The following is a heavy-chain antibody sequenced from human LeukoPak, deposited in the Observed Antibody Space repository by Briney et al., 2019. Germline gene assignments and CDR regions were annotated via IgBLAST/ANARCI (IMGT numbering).Heavy chain of an antibody. D-gene: IGHD6-19*01. Sequence: GGSLRLSCAASGFTFSSYWMYWVRQAPGMGLVWVSRISSDGRTTSYADSVKGRFTISGDNAKNTLYLQMSSVRAEDTAVYYCARDSSGWYGGYFDYWGQGTLVTVSS. CDR2: ISSDGRTT. J-gene: IGHJ4*02. V-gene: IGHV3-74*01. CDR1: GFTFSSYW. CDR3: ARDSSGWYGGYFDY.